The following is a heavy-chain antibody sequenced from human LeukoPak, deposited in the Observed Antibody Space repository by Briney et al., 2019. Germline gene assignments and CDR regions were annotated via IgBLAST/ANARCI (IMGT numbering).Heavy chain of an antibody. J-gene: IGHJ3*02. D-gene: IGHD2-2*01. V-gene: IGHV3-21*01. Sequence: KPGGSLRLSCAASGFTFSSYSMNWVRQAPGKGLEWVSSISSSSSYIYYADSVKGRFTISRDNAKNSLYLQMNSLRAEDTAVYYCASQIVVVPAAKEDAFDIWGQGTMVTVSS. CDR2: ISSSSSYI. CDR1: GFTFSSYS. CDR3: ASQIVVVPAAKEDAFDI.